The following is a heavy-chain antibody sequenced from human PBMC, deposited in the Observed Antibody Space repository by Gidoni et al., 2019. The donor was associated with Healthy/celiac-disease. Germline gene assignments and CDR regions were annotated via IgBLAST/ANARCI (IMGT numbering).Heavy chain of an antibody. Sequence: EVQLVESGGGLVKPGGSLSLSCAASGFTFSSYCMNWVRQAPGKGLEWVSSIRSSSSYIYYADSGKGRFTISRDNAKNSLYLQMNSLRAEDTAVYYCTRVPLWPLYYYGMDVWGQGTTVTVSS. V-gene: IGHV3-21*01. CDR3: TRVPLWPLYYYGMDV. CDR2: IRSSSSYI. D-gene: IGHD3-16*01. CDR1: GFTFSSYC. J-gene: IGHJ6*02.